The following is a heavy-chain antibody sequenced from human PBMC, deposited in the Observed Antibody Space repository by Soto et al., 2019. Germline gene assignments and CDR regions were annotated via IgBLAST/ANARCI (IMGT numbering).Heavy chain of an antibody. J-gene: IGHJ4*02. Sequence: ASVKVSCKASGYNFNTLEIYWVRQATGHGLEWMGWMNPNSGNTGYAQELRGRVTMTRNTSNTTAYMELTSLTSDDTGVYYCAGGNFRYWGQGTLVTVSS. CDR3: AGGNFRY. CDR2: MNPNSGNT. CDR1: GYNFNTLE. V-gene: IGHV1-8*02.